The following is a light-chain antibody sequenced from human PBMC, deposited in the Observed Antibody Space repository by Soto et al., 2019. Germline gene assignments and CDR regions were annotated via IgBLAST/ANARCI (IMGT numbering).Light chain of an antibody. CDR1: GSNVGGYNF. CDR3: SSYTTSSTYL. Sequence: QSALTQPASVSGSHGQSITISCTGTGSNVGGYNFVSWFQHHPGKAPKLIIFDVSSRPSGVSARFSGSKSGNTASLTISGLQAEDEADDYCSSYTTSSTYLFGGGTKLTVL. J-gene: IGLJ2*01. CDR2: DVS. V-gene: IGLV2-14*03.